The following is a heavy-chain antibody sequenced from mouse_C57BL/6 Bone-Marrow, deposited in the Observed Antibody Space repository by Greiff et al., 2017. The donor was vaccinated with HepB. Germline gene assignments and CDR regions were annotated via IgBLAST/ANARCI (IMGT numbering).Heavy chain of an antibody. Sequence: DVKLVESGGDLVKPGGSLKLSCAASGFTFSSYGMSWVRQTPDKRLEWVATISSGGSYTYYPDSVKGRFTISRDNAKNTLYLQMSSLKSEDTAMYYCARLLYYGSSSYYFDYWGQGTTLTGSS. D-gene: IGHD1-1*01. CDR1: GFTFSSYG. V-gene: IGHV5-6*02. CDR2: ISSGGSYT. J-gene: IGHJ2*01. CDR3: ARLLYYGSSSYYFDY.